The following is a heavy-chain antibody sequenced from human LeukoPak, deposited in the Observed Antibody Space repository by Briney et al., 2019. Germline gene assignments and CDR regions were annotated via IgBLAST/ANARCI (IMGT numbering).Heavy chain of an antibody. CDR3: ARGNIPRNYFDY. V-gene: IGHV4-34*01. CDR1: GGSISSYY. J-gene: IGHJ4*02. Sequence: PPETLSLTCTVSGGSISSYYWRWIRQPPGKGLEWIGEINHSGSTNYNPSLKSRVSISVDTSKNQFSMKLSSVTAADTAVYYCARGNIPRNYFDYWGQGTLVTVSS. CDR2: INHSGST. D-gene: IGHD2/OR15-2a*01.